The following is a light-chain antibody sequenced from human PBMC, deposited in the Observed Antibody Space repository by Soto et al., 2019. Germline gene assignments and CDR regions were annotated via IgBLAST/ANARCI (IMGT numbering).Light chain of an antibody. CDR2: GNS. Sequence: QSVLTQPPSLSGAPGQRVTISCTGSTSNIGAIYDVHWYQQLPGTAPKLLIYGNSNRPSGVPDRFSGSKSGTSASLAITGLRAEDEADYYCQSYDSSLSGWVFGGGTKLTVL. J-gene: IGLJ3*02. CDR3: QSYDSSLSGWV. V-gene: IGLV1-40*01. CDR1: TSNIGAIYD.